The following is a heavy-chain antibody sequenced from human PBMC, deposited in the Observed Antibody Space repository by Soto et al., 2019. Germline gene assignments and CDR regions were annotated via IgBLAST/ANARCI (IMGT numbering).Heavy chain of an antibody. J-gene: IGHJ6*02. CDR1: GGTFSSNP. Sequence: QVQLMQSGAEVRKPGSSVTVSCKASGGTFSSNPISWVRQAPGQGLEWMGGIIPIFATPHYARRFLDRVTLNADRSTNTASMERTGLTSEDTAIYYCARDLSAVKRFESFKYYRMDVWGQGTTVTVS. D-gene: IGHD3-3*01. CDR3: ARDLSAVKRFESFKYYRMDV. V-gene: IGHV1-69*06. CDR2: IIPIFATP.